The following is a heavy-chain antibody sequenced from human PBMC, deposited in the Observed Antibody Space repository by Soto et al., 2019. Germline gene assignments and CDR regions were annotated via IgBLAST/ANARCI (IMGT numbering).Heavy chain of an antibody. CDR3: ARGRIEAYYYGSGRYYKD. Sequence: SETLSLTCTVSGGSISSGDYYWSWIRQPPGKGLEWIGYIYYSGSTYYNPSLKSRVTISVDTSKNQFSLKLSSVTAADTAVYYCARGRIEAYYYGSGRYYKDWGQGTLVTVSS. J-gene: IGHJ4*02. D-gene: IGHD3-10*01. CDR1: GGSISSGDYY. CDR2: IYYSGST. V-gene: IGHV4-30-4*01.